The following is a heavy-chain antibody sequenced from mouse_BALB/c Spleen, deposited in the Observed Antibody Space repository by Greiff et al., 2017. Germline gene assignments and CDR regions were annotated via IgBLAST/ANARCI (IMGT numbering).Heavy chain of an antibody. CDR3: ASLYGNYLYYYAMDY. V-gene: IGHV1S29*02. CDR2: IYPYNGGT. J-gene: IGHJ4*01. D-gene: IGHD2-1*01. Sequence: EVKLMESGPELVKPGASVKISCKASGYTFTDYNMHWVKQSHGKSLEWIGYIYPYNGGTGYNQKFKSKATLTVDNSSSTAYMELRSLTSEDSAVYYCASLYGNYLYYYAMDYWGQGTSVTVSS. CDR1: GYTFTDYN.